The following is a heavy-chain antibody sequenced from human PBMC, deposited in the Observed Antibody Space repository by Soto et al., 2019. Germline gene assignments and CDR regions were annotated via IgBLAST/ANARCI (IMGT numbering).Heavy chain of an antibody. J-gene: IGHJ4*02. D-gene: IGHD2-15*01. CDR2: INSRTGVT. Sequence: ASVKVSCKASGYTFTGYYMHWVRQVPGQGLEWMGWINSRTGVTNYAQKFQGRVTMTRDTSATTVYMQLSGLRSEDTAVYYCVRPKGHCSGGSCYSGPFNYWGQGTLVTVSS. CDR1: GYTFTGYY. CDR3: VRPKGHCSGGSCYSGPFNY. V-gene: IGHV1-2*02.